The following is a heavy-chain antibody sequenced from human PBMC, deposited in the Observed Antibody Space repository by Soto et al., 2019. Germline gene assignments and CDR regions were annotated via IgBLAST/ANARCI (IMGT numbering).Heavy chain of an antibody. V-gene: IGHV5-10-1*04. Sequence: GESLKISCKGSGYNFTNYWISWVRQMPGKGLEWMGRIDPSDSYTNYSPSFQGQVTISADKSISTAYLQWSSLKASDTAMYYCAGGGVRGVITRTRDYYGMDVWGQGTTVTVSS. CDR1: GYNFTNYW. CDR3: AGGGVRGVITRTRDYYGMDV. D-gene: IGHD3-10*01. J-gene: IGHJ6*02. CDR2: IDPSDSYT.